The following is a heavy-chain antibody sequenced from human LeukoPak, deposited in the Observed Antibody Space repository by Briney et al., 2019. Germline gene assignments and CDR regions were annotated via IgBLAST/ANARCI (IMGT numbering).Heavy chain of an antibody. Sequence: GGSLRLSCAASGFTFSSYAMSWVRQAPGKGLEWVSAISGSASSIYYADSVKGRFTISRDNSKNTLYLQMNSLRAEDTAVYYYAKCEGIFGLVYYYYYMDVWGKGTTVTVSS. D-gene: IGHD3/OR15-3a*01. CDR3: AKCEGIFGLVYYYYYMDV. CDR2: ISGSASSI. CDR1: GFTFSSYA. V-gene: IGHV3-23*01. J-gene: IGHJ6*03.